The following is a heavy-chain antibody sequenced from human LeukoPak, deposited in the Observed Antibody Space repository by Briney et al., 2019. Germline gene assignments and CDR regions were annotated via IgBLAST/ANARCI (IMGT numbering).Heavy chain of an antibody. D-gene: IGHD1-26*01. CDR1: GGSISSYY. CDR3: ARDVPWELDEAFDI. V-gene: IGHV4-4*07. J-gene: IGHJ3*02. CDR2: IYTSGST. Sequence: SETLSLTCTVSGGSISSYYWNWIRQPAGKGLEWIGRIYTSGSTNYNPSLKSRVTISVDTSKNQFSLKLSSVTAADTAVYYCARDVPWELDEAFDIWGQGTMVTVSS.